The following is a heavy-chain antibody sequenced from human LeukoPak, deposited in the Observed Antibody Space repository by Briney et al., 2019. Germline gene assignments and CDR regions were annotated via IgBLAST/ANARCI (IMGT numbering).Heavy chain of an antibody. V-gene: IGHV3-7*01. Sequence: GGSLRLSCAASGFTFSSYWMSWVRQAPGKGLEWVANIKQDGSEKHYVDSVKGRFTISRDNAKNSLYLQMNSLRAEDTAVYYCARVDTAMTRVVDYWGQGTLVTVSS. CDR2: IKQDGSEK. CDR1: GFTFSSYW. J-gene: IGHJ4*02. CDR3: ARVDTAMTRVVDY. D-gene: IGHD5-18*01.